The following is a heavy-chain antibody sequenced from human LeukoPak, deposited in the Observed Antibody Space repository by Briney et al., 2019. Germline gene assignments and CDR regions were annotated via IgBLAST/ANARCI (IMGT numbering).Heavy chain of an antibody. CDR3: AREWDYYAF. V-gene: IGHV1-2*02. CDR2: INPKSGDT. Sequence: GASVKVSCKASGYTFTTYDINWVRQAPGQGLEWMGWINPKSGDTRYAQKFQGRVTMTRDTSITTAYMDLSSLRSDDTAVYFCAREWDYYAFWGQGTLVTVSS. J-gene: IGHJ4*02. CDR1: GYTFTTYD.